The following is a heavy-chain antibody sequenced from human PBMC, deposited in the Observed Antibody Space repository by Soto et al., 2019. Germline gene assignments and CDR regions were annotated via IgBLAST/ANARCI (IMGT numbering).Heavy chain of an antibody. J-gene: IGHJ4*02. CDR2: INPSGGST. D-gene: IGHD3-22*01. Sequence: GASVKVSCKASGYTFTSYYMHWVRQAPGQGLEWMGIINPSGGSTSYAQKFQGRVTMTRDTSTSTVYMELSRLRSEDTAVYYCARESQARTMIVVVITEPHHFDYWGQGTLVTVSS. CDR1: GYTFTSYY. V-gene: IGHV1-46*01. CDR3: ARESQARTMIVVVITEPHHFDY.